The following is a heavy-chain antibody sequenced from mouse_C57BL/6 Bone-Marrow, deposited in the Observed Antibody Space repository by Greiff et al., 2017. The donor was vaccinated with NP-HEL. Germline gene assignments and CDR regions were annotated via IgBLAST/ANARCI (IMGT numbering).Heavy chain of an antibody. Sequence: EVKLMESGGGLVQPGGSLKLSCAASGFTFSDYGMAWVRQAPRKGPEWVAFISNLAYSIYYADTVTGRFTISRENAKNTLYLEMSSLRSEDTAMYYCARQWHYGSSYWYLDVWGTGTTVTVSS. J-gene: IGHJ1*03. CDR3: ARQWHYGSSYWYLDV. D-gene: IGHD1-1*01. CDR1: GFTFSDYG. CDR2: ISNLAYSI. V-gene: IGHV5-15*01.